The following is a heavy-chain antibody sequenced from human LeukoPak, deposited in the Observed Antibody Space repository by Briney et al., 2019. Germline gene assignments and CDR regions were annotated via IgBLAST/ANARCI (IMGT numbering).Heavy chain of an antibody. CDR3: ARREVVVAPGAFDI. CDR1: GFTFDDYA. V-gene: IGHV3-9*01. J-gene: IGHJ3*02. Sequence: GGSLRLSCAASGFTFDDYAMHWVRQAPGKGLEWVSGISWNSGSIGYADSVKGRFTVSRDNAKNSLYLQMNSLRAEDTAVYYCARREVVVAPGAFDIWGQGTMVTVSS. D-gene: IGHD2-15*01. CDR2: ISWNSGSI.